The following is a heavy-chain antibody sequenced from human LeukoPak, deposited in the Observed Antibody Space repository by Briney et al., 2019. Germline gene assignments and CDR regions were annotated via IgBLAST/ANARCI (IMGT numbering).Heavy chain of an antibody. Sequence: PSETLSLTCAISGYSISRDYYWGWIRQPPGKGLEWIGSFYHSGSTYYKPSLKSRVTISVDTSKNQFSLKLSSVTAADTAVYYCARYILGGSGNYSYYYYYYMDVWGKGTTVTVSS. CDR2: FYHSGST. CDR3: ARYILGGSGNYSYYYYYYMDV. V-gene: IGHV4-38-2*01. J-gene: IGHJ6*03. CDR1: GYSISRDYY. D-gene: IGHD3-10*01.